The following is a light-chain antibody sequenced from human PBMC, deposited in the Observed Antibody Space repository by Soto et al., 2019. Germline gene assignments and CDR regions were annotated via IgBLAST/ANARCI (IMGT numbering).Light chain of an antibody. CDR3: SSYTSSSPL. Sequence: QSALTQPASVSGSPGQSITISCTGTSSDVGKYNYVSWYQQHPGKAPKLMIYEVSNRPSGVSNRFSGSKSGNTASLTISGLQAEDEADYYCSSYTSSSPLFGGGTKLTVL. V-gene: IGLV2-14*01. J-gene: IGLJ2*01. CDR2: EVS. CDR1: SSDVGKYNY.